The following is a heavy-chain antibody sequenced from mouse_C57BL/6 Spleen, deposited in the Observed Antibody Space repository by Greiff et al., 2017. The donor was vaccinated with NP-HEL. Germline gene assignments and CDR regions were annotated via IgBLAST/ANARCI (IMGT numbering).Heavy chain of an antibody. Sequence: EVQLVESGPGLVKPSQSLSLTCSVTGYSITSGYYWNWIRQFPGNKLEWMGYISYDGSNNYNPSLKNRISITRDTSKNQFFLKLNSVTTEDTATYYCARWDGYYDDYWGQGTTLTVSS. V-gene: IGHV3-6*01. CDR2: ISYDGSN. CDR3: ARWDGYYDDY. D-gene: IGHD2-3*01. J-gene: IGHJ2*01. CDR1: GYSITSGYY.